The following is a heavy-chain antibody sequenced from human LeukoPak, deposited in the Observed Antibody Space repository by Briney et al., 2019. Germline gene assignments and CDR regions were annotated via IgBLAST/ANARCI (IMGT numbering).Heavy chain of an antibody. CDR2: IYYSGST. V-gene: IGHV4-31*03. CDR1: GGSISSGGYY. Sequence: SETLSLTCTVSGGSISSGGYYWSWIRQHPGKGLEWIGYIYYSGSTYYNPSLKSRVTISVDTSKNQFSLKLSSVTAADTAVYYCARVFSPRGPWWNWFDPWGQGTLVTVSS. CDR3: ARVFSPRGPWWNWFDP. J-gene: IGHJ5*02. D-gene: IGHD2-8*02.